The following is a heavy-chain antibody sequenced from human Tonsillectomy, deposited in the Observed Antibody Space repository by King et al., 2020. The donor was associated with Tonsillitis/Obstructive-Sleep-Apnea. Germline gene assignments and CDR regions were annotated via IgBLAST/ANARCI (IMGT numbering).Heavy chain of an antibody. CDR3: ARDREGGSLEAFDI. V-gene: IGHV3-20*04. J-gene: IGHJ3*02. CDR2: ISWNGGAT. D-gene: IGHD3-3*01. CDR1: VFTFDDYG. Sequence: VQLVESGGSVVRPGGSLRLSCAASVFTFDDYGMSWVRQAPGKGLEWVSGISWNGGATGSADSVKGRFTISRDNAKNSLYLQMNSLRAEDTALYYCARDREGGSLEAFDIWGQGTLVTVSS.